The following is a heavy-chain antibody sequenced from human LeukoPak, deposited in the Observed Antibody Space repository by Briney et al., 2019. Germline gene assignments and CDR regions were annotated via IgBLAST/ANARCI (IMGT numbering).Heavy chain of an antibody. Sequence: GASVKVSCKASGYTFTSYGMSWVRQAPGQGLEWMGCISAYNGNTNYAQKLQGRVTMTTDTSTSTAYMELRSLRSDDTAVYYCARDPLLVLMVYAMGSPYFDYWGQGTLVTVSS. D-gene: IGHD2-8*01. CDR3: ARDPLLVLMVYAMGSPYFDY. J-gene: IGHJ4*02. CDR1: GYTFTSYG. V-gene: IGHV1-18*01. CDR2: ISAYNGNT.